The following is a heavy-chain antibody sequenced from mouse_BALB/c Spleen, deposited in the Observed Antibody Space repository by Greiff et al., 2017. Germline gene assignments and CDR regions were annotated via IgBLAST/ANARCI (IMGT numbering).Heavy chain of an antibody. CDR2: INPNNGGT. J-gene: IGHJ4*01. CDR1: GYTFTDYN. Sequence: VQLKESGPELVKPGASVKISCKASGYTFTDYNMDWVKQSHGKSLEWIGDINPNNGGTIYNQKFKGKATLTVDKSSSTAYMELRSLTSEDTAVYYCARPRIGGYAMDYWGQGTSVTVSS. V-gene: IGHV1-18*01. CDR3: ARPRIGGYAMDY. D-gene: IGHD3-1*01.